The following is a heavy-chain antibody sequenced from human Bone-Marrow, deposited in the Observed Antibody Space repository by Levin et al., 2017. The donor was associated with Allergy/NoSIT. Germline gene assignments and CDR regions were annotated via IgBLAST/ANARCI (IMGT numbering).Heavy chain of an antibody. V-gene: IGHV3-9*01. J-gene: IGHJ4*02. Sequence: LSLTCTVSGGSISSYYWSWIRQPPGKGLEWVAGISWHSGSIDYADSVKGRFTISRDNAKNSLYLQMNSLRADDTAFYYCAKDSIGLGMYFFDYWGQGTLVTVSS. CDR2: ISWHSGSI. CDR1: GGSISSYY. CDR3: AKDSIGLGMYFFDY. D-gene: IGHD7-27*01.